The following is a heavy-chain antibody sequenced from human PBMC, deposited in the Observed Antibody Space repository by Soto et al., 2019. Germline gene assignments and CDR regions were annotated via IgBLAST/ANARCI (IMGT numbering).Heavy chain of an antibody. J-gene: IGHJ1*01. V-gene: IGHV4-4*02. Sequence: SDTLSLACSFCVSSISRVYCWTCGRQPPGKGLDWIGEIYHSGGANYNSSLKSRVNMSVDKSKNHFSLKLTSVTAADSAVYFCERGHGGGDLQPWGKGNLVTVSS. CDR3: ERGHGGGDLQP. CDR2: IYHSGGA. D-gene: IGHD3-16*01. CDR1: VSSISRVYC.